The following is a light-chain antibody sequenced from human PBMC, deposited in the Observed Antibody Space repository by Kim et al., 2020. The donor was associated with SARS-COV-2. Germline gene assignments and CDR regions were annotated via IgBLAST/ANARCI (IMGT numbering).Light chain of an antibody. Sequence: GHRVTISCSGSSSNIGSNYVYWYQQHAGTAPKLLIYRNKQRPSGVPDRFSGSESGTSASLAISGLRSEDEADYYCAVWDDSLSGVVFGGGTQLTVL. CDR2: RNK. CDR1: SSNIGSNY. V-gene: IGLV1-47*01. CDR3: AVWDDSLSGVV. J-gene: IGLJ2*01.